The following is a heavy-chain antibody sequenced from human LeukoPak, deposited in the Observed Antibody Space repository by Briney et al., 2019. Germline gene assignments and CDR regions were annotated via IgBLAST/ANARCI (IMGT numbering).Heavy chain of an antibody. CDR3: ARGGHAYYDSSGYRYYFDY. Sequence: GGSLRLSCAASGFTFSTYSMNRVRQAPGKGREWVSSITSSSSYIYYADSVKGRFTFSRDNAKNSLYLQMNSLRAEDTAVYYCARGGHAYYDSSGYRYYFDYWGQGTLVTVSS. J-gene: IGHJ4*02. V-gene: IGHV3-21*01. CDR1: GFTFSTYS. CDR2: ITSSSSYI. D-gene: IGHD3-22*01.